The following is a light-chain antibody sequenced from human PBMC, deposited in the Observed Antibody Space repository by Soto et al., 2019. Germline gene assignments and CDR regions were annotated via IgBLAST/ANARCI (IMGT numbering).Light chain of an antibody. V-gene: IGKV3-15*01. Sequence: EIVMTQSPATLSESPGERATLSCRASQCVSSNLGWYQQKPGQAPRLLIYDASTRATGIPARFSGSGSGTEFTLTISRLQSEDFAVYYCQHYNDWPPKQYTFGQGTKLEIK. CDR3: QHYNDWPPKQYT. CDR2: DAS. CDR1: QCVSSN. J-gene: IGKJ2*01.